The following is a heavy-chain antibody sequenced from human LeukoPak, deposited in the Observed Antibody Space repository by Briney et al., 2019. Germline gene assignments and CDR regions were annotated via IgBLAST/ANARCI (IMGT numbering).Heavy chain of an antibody. J-gene: IGHJ4*02. D-gene: IGHD3-22*01. CDR2: INSDGSWT. V-gene: IGHV3-74*01. CDR1: GSYW. CDR3: AREVSEGFDF. Sequence: GGSLRLSCAASGSYWMHWVRQAPGKGLVWVSHINSDGSWTSYAGSVKGRFAISRDNAKNSLYLQMNSLRAEDTALYYCAREVSEGFDFWGQGTLVTVSS.